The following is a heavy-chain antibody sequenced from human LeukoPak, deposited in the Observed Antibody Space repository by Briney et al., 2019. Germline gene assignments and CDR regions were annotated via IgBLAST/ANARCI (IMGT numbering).Heavy chain of an antibody. V-gene: IGHV1-2*02. CDR3: AGAGYSGNYYYYFDF. D-gene: IGHD1-26*01. Sequence: GASVKVSCKASGYTFTGYYMHWVRQAPGQGLEWVGWINPDSGGTNYAQKFQGRVTMTRDTSTSTVYMQLSRLRSDDTAVYYCAGAGYSGNYYYYFDFWGQETLVTVSS. CDR2: INPDSGGT. CDR1: GYTFTGYY. J-gene: IGHJ4*02.